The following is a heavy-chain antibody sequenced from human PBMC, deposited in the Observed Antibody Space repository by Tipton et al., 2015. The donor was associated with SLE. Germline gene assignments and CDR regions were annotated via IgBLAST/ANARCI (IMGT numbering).Heavy chain of an antibody. CDR2: INAESTYT. Sequence: SLRLSCAASGFTFSDYYMSWIRQAPGKGLEWVSYINAESTYTRYADSVRGRFTASRDNAKNSQYLQMDSLRVEDTAVYYCARGQGYCRTPRCYSDHYYYGMDVWGQGTTVTVS. CDR1: GFTFSDYY. D-gene: IGHD2-2*02. V-gene: IGHV3-11*06. J-gene: IGHJ6*02. CDR3: ARGQGYCRTPRCYSDHYYYGMDV.